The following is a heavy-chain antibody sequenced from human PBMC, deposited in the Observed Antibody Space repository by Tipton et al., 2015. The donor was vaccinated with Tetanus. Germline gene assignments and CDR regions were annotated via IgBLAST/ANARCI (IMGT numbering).Heavy chain of an antibody. CDR1: GGTFSSYA. V-gene: IGHV1-69*06. CDR3: ARLTIYGDYRSGYFDY. J-gene: IGHJ4*02. D-gene: IGHD4-17*01. Sequence: QSGPEVKKPGSSVKVSCKASGGTFSSYAISWVRQAPGQGLEWMGGIIPIFGTANYAQKFQGRVTITADKSTSTACMELSSLRSEDTAVYYCARLTIYGDYRSGYFDYWGQGTLVTVSS. CDR2: IIPIFGTA.